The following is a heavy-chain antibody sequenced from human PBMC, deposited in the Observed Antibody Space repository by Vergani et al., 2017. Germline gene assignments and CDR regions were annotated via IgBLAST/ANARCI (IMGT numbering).Heavy chain of an antibody. V-gene: IGHV3-23*01. J-gene: IGHJ4*02. CDR2: ISGSGGST. Sequence: EVQLLESGRGLVQPGGSLRLSCAASGFTFSSYAMSWVRQAPGKGLEWVSAISGSGGSTYYADSVKGRFTISRDNSKNTLYLQMNSLRAEDTAVYYCAKDLGFLEWLLYFDYWGQGTLVTVSS. CDR3: AKDLGFLEWLLYFDY. CDR1: GFTFSSYA. D-gene: IGHD3-3*01.